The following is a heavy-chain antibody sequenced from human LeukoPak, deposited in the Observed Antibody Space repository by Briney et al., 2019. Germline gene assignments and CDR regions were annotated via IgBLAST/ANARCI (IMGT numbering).Heavy chain of an antibody. J-gene: IGHJ3*02. D-gene: IGHD6-19*01. CDR1: GFTFSGSA. CDR3: TRAYSSGWSAFDI. V-gene: IGHV3-73*01. CDR2: IRGKANSYAT. Sequence: PGGSLRLSCAASGFTFSGSAMHWVRQASGKGLEWVGRIRGKANSYATAYAASVKGRFTISRDDSKNTAYLQMNSLKTEDTAVYYCTRAYSSGWSAFDIWGQGTMVTVSS.